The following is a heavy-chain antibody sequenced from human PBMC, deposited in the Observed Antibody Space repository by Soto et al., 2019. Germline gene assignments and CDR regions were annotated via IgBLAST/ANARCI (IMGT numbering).Heavy chain of an antibody. D-gene: IGHD3-16*01. V-gene: IGHV3-48*01. CDR3: ARDGDVNTGFGKDY. CDR1: GFNFDTEP. CDR2: IRSGGSAT. J-gene: IGHJ4*02. Sequence: EVQLVESGGGLVHPGGSLKLSCAASGFNFDTEPMNWVRQAPGKGLEWVSNIRSGGSATSYADSVKGRFTISRDNGKNSLYLQMTSLSAEDTAMYYCARDGDVNTGFGKDYWGQGTLVTVSS.